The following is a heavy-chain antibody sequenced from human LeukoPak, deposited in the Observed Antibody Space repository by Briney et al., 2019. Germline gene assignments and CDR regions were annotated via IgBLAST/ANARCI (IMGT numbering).Heavy chain of an antibody. D-gene: IGHD2-2*02. J-gene: IGHJ6*02. Sequence: PGGSLRLSCAASGFTFSDSYMSWIRQAPGKGLEWVSYINRGSTIYYADSVKGRFTISRDNAQNSLYLQMHSLRAEDTAVYYCARDGTRYCSSTSCYSGYYFYGMDVWGQGTTVTVSS. CDR1: GFTFSDSY. CDR2: INRGSTI. V-gene: IGHV3-11*01. CDR3: ARDGTRYCSSTSCYSGYYFYGMDV.